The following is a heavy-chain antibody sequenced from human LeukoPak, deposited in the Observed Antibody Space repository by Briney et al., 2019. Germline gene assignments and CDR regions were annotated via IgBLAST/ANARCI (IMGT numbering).Heavy chain of an antibody. V-gene: IGHV4-34*01. D-gene: IGHD1-26*01. Sequence: PSETLSLTCAVYGGSFSGYYWSWIRQPPGKGLELNGEINHSGSTNYNPSRKSRVTISVDTSKNQFSLKLSSVTAADTAVYYCARRMPLNKGAYGMDVWGQGTTVTVSS. J-gene: IGHJ6*02. CDR2: INHSGST. CDR3: ARRMPLNKGAYGMDV. CDR1: GGSFSGYY.